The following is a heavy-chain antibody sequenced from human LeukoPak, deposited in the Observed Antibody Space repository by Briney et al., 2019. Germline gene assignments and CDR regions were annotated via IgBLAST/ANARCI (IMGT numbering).Heavy chain of an antibody. CDR1: GSSISSGYY. Sequence: SETLSLTCGVSGSSISSGYYWGWIRQPPGKGLEWIGSISHSGRTYYNPSLKSRVTISLDTSNNQFSLNLTSVTAADAALYYCASDTGGYSYFDYWGQGTLATVSS. CDR2: ISHSGRT. CDR3: ASDTGGYSYFDY. D-gene: IGHD3-22*01. J-gene: IGHJ4*02. V-gene: IGHV4-38-2*01.